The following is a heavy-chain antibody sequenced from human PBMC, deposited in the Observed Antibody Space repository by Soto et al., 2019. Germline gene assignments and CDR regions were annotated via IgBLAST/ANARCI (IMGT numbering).Heavy chain of an antibody. CDR1: GCSISSYY. CDR2: IYYSGST. J-gene: IGHJ4*02. CDR3: ARRYSSGFDF. V-gene: IGHV4-59*08. Sequence: SETLSLTCTVSGCSISSYYWSWIRQPPGKGLEWIGYIYYSGSTNYNPSLKSRVTISVDTSKNQFSLKLSSVTAADTAVYYCARRYSSGFDFWGQGTLVTVSS. D-gene: IGHD6-19*01.